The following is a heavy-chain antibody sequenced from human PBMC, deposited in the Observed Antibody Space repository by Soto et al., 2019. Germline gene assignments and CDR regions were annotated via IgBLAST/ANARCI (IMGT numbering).Heavy chain of an antibody. CDR3: AKRGGVVGGSEHPFFEY. CDR1: GFIFSNYG. CDR2: ISFDGKNR. Sequence: QVQLVESGGGVVQPGKSLRLSCAASGFIFSNYGMHWVRQAPGKGLEWVALISFDGKNRNYADSVKGRFTIYRDNPKNTLYLEMNSLRPDDTAFYYCAKRGGVVGGSEHPFFEYWGQGNLVTVSS. D-gene: IGHD2-15*01. V-gene: IGHV3-30*18. J-gene: IGHJ4*02.